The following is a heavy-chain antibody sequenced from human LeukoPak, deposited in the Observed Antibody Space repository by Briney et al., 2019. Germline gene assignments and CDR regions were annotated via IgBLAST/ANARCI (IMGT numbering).Heavy chain of an antibody. D-gene: IGHD1-26*01. Sequence: PGGSLRLSCAASGFTFSSYSMNWVRQAPGKGLEWVSSISSSSSYIYYADSVKGRFTISRDNAKSSLYLQMNSLRAEDTAVYYCAREDAVGATTYWYFDLWGRGTLVTVSS. CDR2: ISSSSSYI. V-gene: IGHV3-21*01. CDR1: GFTFSSYS. CDR3: AREDAVGATTYWYFDL. J-gene: IGHJ2*01.